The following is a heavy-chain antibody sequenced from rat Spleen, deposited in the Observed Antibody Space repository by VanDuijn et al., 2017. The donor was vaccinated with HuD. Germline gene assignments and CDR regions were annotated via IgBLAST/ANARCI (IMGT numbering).Heavy chain of an antibody. Sequence: EVQLVESGGGLVQPGRSLKLSCAASGFIFSNYVMHWIRQAPAKGLEWVASISPSGAITNYRDSVKGRFTISRDNAKSTLYLQMDSLRSEDTATYYGARDEDYSTLMDAWGQGASVTVSS. V-gene: IGHV5-19*01. D-gene: IGHD1-2*01. CDR1: GFIFSNYV. J-gene: IGHJ4*01. CDR3: ARDEDYSTLMDA. CDR2: ISPSGAIT.